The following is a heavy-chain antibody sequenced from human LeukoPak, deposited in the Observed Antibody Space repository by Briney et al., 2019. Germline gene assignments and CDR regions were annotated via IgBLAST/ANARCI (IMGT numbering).Heavy chain of an antibody. J-gene: IGHJ4*02. Sequence: GGSLRLSCAASGYTVSSYAMTWVRQAPGKGLEWVSAIGYSAGDTYYADSVKGRFTISRDNSMNTLYLQMSSLRADDTALYYCAKDDDGHHHGVDHWGQGTLVTVSS. CDR2: IGYSAGDT. D-gene: IGHD4-17*01. CDR3: AKDDDGHHHGVDH. CDR1: GYTVSSYA. V-gene: IGHV3-23*01.